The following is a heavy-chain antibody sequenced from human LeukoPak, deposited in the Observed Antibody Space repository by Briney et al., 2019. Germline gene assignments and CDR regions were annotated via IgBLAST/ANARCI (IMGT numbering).Heavy chain of an antibody. CDR3: ARDTTVASGMQF. Sequence: PSETLSLTCTVSGGSIITFSWTWIRQPPGKGLEWIGSVQSTSNNYNPAFKSRVAISVDTAKNQFFLRLNSVTSTDTAIYYCARDTTVASGMQFWGHGSLVTVSS. V-gene: IGHV4-59*01. J-gene: IGHJ4*01. CDR2: VQSTSN. CDR1: GGSIITFS. D-gene: IGHD6-19*01.